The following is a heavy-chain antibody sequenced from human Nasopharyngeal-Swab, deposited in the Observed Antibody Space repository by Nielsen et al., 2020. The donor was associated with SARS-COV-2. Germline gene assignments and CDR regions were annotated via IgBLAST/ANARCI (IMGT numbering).Heavy chain of an antibody. Sequence: RGSLRLSCAASGFTFSSYGMHWVRQAPGKGLEWVAVIWYDGSNKYYADSVKGRFTISRDNSKNTLYLQMNSLRAEDTAVYYCARDGGGIQLWLDEIYYFDYWGQGTLVTVSS. CDR3: ARDGGGIQLWLDEIYYFDY. CDR1: GFTFSSYG. D-gene: IGHD5-18*01. J-gene: IGHJ4*02. V-gene: IGHV3-33*01. CDR2: IWYDGSNK.